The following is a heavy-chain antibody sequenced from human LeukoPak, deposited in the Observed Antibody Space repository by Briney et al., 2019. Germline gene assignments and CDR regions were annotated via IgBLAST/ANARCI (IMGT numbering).Heavy chain of an antibody. CDR3: ARGPAGLYNWFDP. CDR2: IIPILGIA. D-gene: IGHD6-19*01. V-gene: IGHV1-69*02. J-gene: IGHJ5*02. CDR1: GDTFSSYT. Sequence: SVKVSCKASGDTFSSYTISWVRQAPGQGLEWVGRIIPILGIANYAQKFQGRVTITADKSTSTAYMELSSLRSEDTAVYYCARGPAGLYNWFDPWGQGTLVTVSS.